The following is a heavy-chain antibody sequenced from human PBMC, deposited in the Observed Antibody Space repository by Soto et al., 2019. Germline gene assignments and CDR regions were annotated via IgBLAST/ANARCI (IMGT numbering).Heavy chain of an antibody. CDR3: ARGDYYDNSGPFSDVFDV. Sequence: PGGSLRLSCAASGFTFSSYSMNWVRQAPGKGLEWVSSISSSSSYIYYADSVKGRFTISRDNAKNSLYLQMNSLRAEDTAVYYCARGDYYDNSGPFSDVFDVWGQGTLVIVSS. V-gene: IGHV3-21*01. J-gene: IGHJ3*01. D-gene: IGHD3-22*01. CDR2: ISSSSSYI. CDR1: GFTFSSYS.